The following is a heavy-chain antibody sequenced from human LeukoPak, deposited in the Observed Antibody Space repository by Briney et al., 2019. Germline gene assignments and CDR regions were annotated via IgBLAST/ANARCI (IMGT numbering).Heavy chain of an antibody. CDR3: ARGGPATVTRTYYFDY. V-gene: IGHV4-59*01. CDR2: IYYSGST. D-gene: IGHD4-17*01. CDR1: GGSISSYY. J-gene: IGHJ4*02. Sequence: PSETLSLTCTVSGGSISSYYWSWIRQPPGKGLEWIGYIYYSGSTNYNPSLKSRVTISVDTSKNQFSLKLSSVTAADTAVYYCARGGPATVTRTYYFDYWGQGTLVTVSS.